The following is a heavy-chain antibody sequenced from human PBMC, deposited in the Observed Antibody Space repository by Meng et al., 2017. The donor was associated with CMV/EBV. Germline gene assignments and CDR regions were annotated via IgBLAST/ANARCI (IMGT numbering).Heavy chain of an antibody. J-gene: IGHJ4*02. Sequence: QTTGKAPGPTLGKHPQTVTLTCTFYGFSLGTSGVGVSWIRQPPGKALEWRALIYWDDDKRYSPSLKRRLTITKDTSKTQVVLTMTNTDPVDTATYSCAHRLHGSGSYYPYYFDYWGQGTLVTVSS. CDR3: AHRLHGSGSYYPYYFDY. V-gene: IGHV2-5*02. D-gene: IGHD3-10*01. CDR2: IYWDDDK. CDR1: GFSLGTSGVG.